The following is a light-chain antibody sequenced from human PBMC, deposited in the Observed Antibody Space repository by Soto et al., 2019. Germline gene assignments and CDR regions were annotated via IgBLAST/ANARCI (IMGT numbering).Light chain of an antibody. CDR3: SADAGTNLRV. CDR1: SSDVGGYNY. V-gene: IGLV2-8*01. Sequence: QSALTQPPSASGSPGQSFTISCTGTSSDVGGYNYVSWYQQHPGKAPKLMIFEVSKRPSGVPDRFSGSKSGSTASLTVSGLQAEDEAEYYCSADAGTNLRVFGGGTKVTVL. CDR2: EVS. J-gene: IGLJ2*01.